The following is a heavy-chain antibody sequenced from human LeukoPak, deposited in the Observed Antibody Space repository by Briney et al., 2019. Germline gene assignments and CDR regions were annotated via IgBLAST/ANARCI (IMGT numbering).Heavy chain of an antibody. J-gene: IGHJ4*02. Sequence: SETLSLTCAVYGGSFSGYYWSWIRQPPGKGLEWIGEINHSGGTNYNPSLKSRVTISVDTSKNQFSLKLSSVTAADTAVYYCARGDFLVGATTLFDYWGQGTLVTVSS. D-gene: IGHD1-26*01. CDR2: INHSGGT. CDR1: GGSFSGYY. CDR3: ARGDFLVGATTLFDY. V-gene: IGHV4-34*01.